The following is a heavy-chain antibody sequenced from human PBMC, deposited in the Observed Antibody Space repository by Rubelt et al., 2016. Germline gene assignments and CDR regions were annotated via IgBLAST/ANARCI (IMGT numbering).Heavy chain of an antibody. Sequence: VHLVESGGAFVEPGGSLRLSCGASGFTFSGTWMSWVRKATGKGLERGTFLRDDGRDQYYADYVKGRFSISRDHSKNTLYLQMNSLRAEDTAVYYCARVFVVVGSTWHFDYWGQGTLVTVSS. CDR1: GFTFSGTW. J-gene: IGHJ4*02. CDR2: LRDDGRDQ. V-gene: IGHV3-30*02. D-gene: IGHD2-15*01. CDR3: ARVFVVVGSTWHFDY.